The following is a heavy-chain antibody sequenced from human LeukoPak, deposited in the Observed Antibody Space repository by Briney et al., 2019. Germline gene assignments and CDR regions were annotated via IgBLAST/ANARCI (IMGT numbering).Heavy chain of an antibody. CDR1: GFTFSSYA. J-gene: IGHJ4*02. D-gene: IGHD6-19*01. CDR2: ISGSGGST. V-gene: IGHV3-23*01. CDR3: AKDPLSGIAVAGTTLFDY. Sequence: EGSLRLSWAASGFTFSSYAMSWVRQAPGKGLEWVSAISGSGGSTYYADSVKGRFTISRDNSKNTLYLQMNSLRAEDTAVYYCAKDPLSGIAVAGTTLFDYWGQGTLVTVSS.